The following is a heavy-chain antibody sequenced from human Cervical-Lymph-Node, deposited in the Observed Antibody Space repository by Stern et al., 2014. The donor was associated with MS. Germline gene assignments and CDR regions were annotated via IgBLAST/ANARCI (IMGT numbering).Heavy chain of an antibody. V-gene: IGHV5-51*03. CDR1: GYSFTRYW. Sequence: EVQLEESGAEVKKPGESLKISCTGSGYSFTRYWITWMRQMPGKGLEWMGIIYPSDSDTRYSPSFQGQVTISADKSISTAYLQWSSLKASDTAIYYCARRRPFEGLDVWGQGTTVTVSS. CDR2: IYPSDSDT. J-gene: IGHJ6*02. CDR3: ARRRPFEGLDV.